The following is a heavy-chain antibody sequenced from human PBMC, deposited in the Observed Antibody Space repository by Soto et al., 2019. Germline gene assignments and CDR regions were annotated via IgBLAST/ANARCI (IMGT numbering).Heavy chain of an antibody. Sequence: SETLSLTCTVSGGSVSSGSYCWSWIRQPPGKGLEWIGYIYYSGSTNYNPSLKSRVTISVDRSKNQFSLKLGSVTAADTAVYYCASGYYYDSSGYYVDDAFDIWGQGTMVTVSS. D-gene: IGHD3-22*01. V-gene: IGHV4-61*01. CDR2: IYYSGST. CDR3: ASGYYYDSSGYYVDDAFDI. J-gene: IGHJ3*02. CDR1: GGSVSSGSYC.